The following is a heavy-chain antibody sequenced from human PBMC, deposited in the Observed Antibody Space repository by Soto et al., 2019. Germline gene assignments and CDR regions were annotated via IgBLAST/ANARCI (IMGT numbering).Heavy chain of an antibody. CDR2: LSYDGNNN. CDR1: GFTFRTYA. D-gene: IGHD1-26*01. CDR3: ATREGAVDY. V-gene: IGHV3-30-3*01. J-gene: IGHJ4*02. Sequence: QVQLVEAGGGVVQPGRSLRLSCAASGFTFRTYAMHWVRQAPGKGLEWVAFLSYDGNNNYYADSVKGRFTVYRDNSKNTLYLQMNSLSRADKAVYYCATREGAVDYWGQGTLVKVSS.